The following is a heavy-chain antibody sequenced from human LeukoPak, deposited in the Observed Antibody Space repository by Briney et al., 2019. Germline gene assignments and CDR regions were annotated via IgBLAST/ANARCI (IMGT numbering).Heavy chain of an antibody. J-gene: IGHJ4*02. V-gene: IGHV3-23*01. CDR3: TKLEDSSTWN. D-gene: IGHD6-13*01. CDR1: GFTFSSYG. Sequence: GGSLRLSCGACGFTFSSYGMSWVRQDPGKGLEWVSAIGVSGRNTYFADSVKGRFTISRDNSKNTLYLQMDTLRAEDTAVYYCTKLEDSSTWNWGQGTLVTVSP. CDR2: IGVSGRNT.